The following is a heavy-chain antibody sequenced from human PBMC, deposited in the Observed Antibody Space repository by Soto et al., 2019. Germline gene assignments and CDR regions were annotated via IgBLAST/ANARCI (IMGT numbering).Heavy chain of an antibody. CDR2: IIPIFGTA. CDR3: SRDFAVAGTFAFDI. CDR1: GGTFSSYA. Sequence: QVQLVQSGAEGKKPGSSVKVSCKASGGTFSSYAISWVRQAPGQGLEWMGGIIPIFGTANYAQKFQGRVTITADESTCTASMELSSLRSEDTAVYYCSRDFAVAGTFAFDIWGQGTMVTVSS. V-gene: IGHV1-69*01. J-gene: IGHJ3*02. D-gene: IGHD6-19*01.